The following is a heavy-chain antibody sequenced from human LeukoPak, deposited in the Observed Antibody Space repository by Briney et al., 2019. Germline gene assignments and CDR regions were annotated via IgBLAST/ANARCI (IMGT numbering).Heavy chain of an antibody. CDR2: IQYDGSDK. CDR3: AKDPYSGSYLEFGY. V-gene: IGHV3-30*02. D-gene: IGHD1-26*01. Sequence: PGGSLRLSCAASRFTFSSYGMHWVRQAPGKGLEWVTFIQYDGSDKYYADSVKGRFSIPRDNSKNTLYLQMNSLRAEDTAVYFCAKDPYSGSYLEFGYWGQGTLVTVSS. J-gene: IGHJ4*02. CDR1: RFTFSSYG.